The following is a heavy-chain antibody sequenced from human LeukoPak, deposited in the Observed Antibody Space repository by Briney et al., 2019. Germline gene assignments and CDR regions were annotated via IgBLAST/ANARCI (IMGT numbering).Heavy chain of an antibody. D-gene: IGHD3-16*01. Sequence: GGSLRLSCEASGFTFSSYAMSWVRQAPGKGLEWVSGIIDSGDITYYANSVKGRYTISRDNSKSTLYLQMNSLRAEDTAVYYCAKLGGQEVYNYYVGVWGKGTTVAVSS. V-gene: IGHV3-23*01. CDR3: AKLGGQEVYNYYVGV. J-gene: IGHJ6*03. CDR2: IIDSGDIT. CDR1: GFTFSSYA.